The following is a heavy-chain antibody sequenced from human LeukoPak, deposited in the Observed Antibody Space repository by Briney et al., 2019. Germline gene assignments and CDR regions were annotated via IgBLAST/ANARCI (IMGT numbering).Heavy chain of an antibody. CDR2: INHSGST. Sequence: SETLSLTCAVYGGSFSGYYWSWIRQPPGKGLEWIGEINHSGSTNYNPPLKSRVTISVDTSKNQFSLKLSSVTAADTAVYYCARGWDTADYWGQGTLVTVSS. V-gene: IGHV4-34*01. CDR3: ARGWDTADY. CDR1: GGSFSGYY. D-gene: IGHD5-18*01. J-gene: IGHJ4*02.